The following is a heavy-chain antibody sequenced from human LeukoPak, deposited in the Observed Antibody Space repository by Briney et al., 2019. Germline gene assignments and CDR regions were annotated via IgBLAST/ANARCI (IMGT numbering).Heavy chain of an antibody. CDR2: IYYSGST. J-gene: IGHJ4*02. CDR1: GGSISNGDHY. V-gene: IGHV4-31*03. Sequence: PSETLSLTCTVSGGSISNGDHYWSWIRQHPGKGLEWIGHIYYSGSTYYNPSLKSRVTISVDTSKNQFSLKLSSVTAADTAVYYCARVWRGAPYLFDYWGRGTLVTVSS. D-gene: IGHD2-2*02. CDR3: ARVWRGAPYLFDY.